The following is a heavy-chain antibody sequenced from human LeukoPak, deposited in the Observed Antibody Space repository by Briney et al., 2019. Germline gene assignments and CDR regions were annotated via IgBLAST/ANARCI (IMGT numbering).Heavy chain of an antibody. CDR1: GYTFTSYG. CDR2: ISAYNGNT. J-gene: IGHJ4*02. D-gene: IGHD4-17*01. Sequence: WASVKVSCKASGYTFTSYGISWVRQAPGQGLEWMGWISAYNGNTNYAQKLQGRVTMTTDTSTSTAYMELRSLRSDDTAVYYCARDLTPTTVTTFYYWGQGTLVTVSS. V-gene: IGHV1-18*01. CDR3: ARDLTPTTVTTFYY.